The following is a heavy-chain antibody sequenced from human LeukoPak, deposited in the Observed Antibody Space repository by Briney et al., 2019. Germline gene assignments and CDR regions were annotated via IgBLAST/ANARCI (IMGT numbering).Heavy chain of an antibody. V-gene: IGHV1-2*02. CDR2: INPNSGGT. Sequence: ASLKVSCKASGYTFTGYYMHWVRQAPGQGLEWMGWINPNSGGTNYAQKVQGRGTMTRDTSISTAYLELSSLRSDYTAVYHCVTQYSSGWYMVNKFSDSCGQGTLVTVSS. CDR3: VTQYSSGWYMVNKFSDS. CDR1: GYTFTGYY. J-gene: IGHJ5*01. D-gene: IGHD6-19*01.